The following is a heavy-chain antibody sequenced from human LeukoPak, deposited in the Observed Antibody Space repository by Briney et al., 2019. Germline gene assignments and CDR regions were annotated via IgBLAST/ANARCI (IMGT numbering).Heavy chain of an antibody. Sequence: PVWSYSRSSTSIGRTSSKDNMNMLREALAIRMEWVSFISSSSGIIYYADSVKGRFTISRDNAKNSLYLQMDSLRVEDTAVYYCATDFNRGFDPWGQGTLVTVSS. CDR3: ATDFNRGFDP. CDR1: GRTSSKDN. J-gene: IGHJ5*02. V-gene: IGHV3-48*04. CDR2: ISSSSGII.